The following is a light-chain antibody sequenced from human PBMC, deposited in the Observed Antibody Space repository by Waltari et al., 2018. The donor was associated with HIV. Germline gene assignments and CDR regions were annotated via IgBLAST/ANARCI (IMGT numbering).Light chain of an antibody. Sequence: QSVLTQPPSASGTPGQRVTISCSGSSSNIGSKYVYWYQQLPGTAPKLLIYRNNQRPSVVPDRFSGSKSGTSASLAISGVRSEDEADYYCAACDDSLLFGGGTKLTVL. CDR1: SSNIGSKY. J-gene: IGLJ2*01. V-gene: IGLV1-47*01. CDR2: RNN. CDR3: AACDDSLL.